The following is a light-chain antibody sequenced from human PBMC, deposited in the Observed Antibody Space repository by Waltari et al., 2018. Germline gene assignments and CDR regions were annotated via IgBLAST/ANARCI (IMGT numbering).Light chain of an antibody. CDR1: QSISSY. J-gene: IGKJ3*01. CDR3: QQSYSTRG. V-gene: IGKV1-39*01. CDR2: AAS. Sequence: DIQMTQSPSSLCASVGDRVTITCRASQSISSYLNWYQQKPGKAPKLLIYAASSLQSGVPSRFSGSGSGTDFTLTISSLQPEDFATYYCQQSYSTRGFGPGTKVDIK.